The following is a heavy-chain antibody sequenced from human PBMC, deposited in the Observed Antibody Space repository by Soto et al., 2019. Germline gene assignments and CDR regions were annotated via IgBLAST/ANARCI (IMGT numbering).Heavy chain of an antibody. CDR3: ARDYYKYYDSSGYYRSPAY. Sequence: GGSLRLSCAASGFTFSDYYMSWIRQTPGKGLEWVSYISSRGTIMRYADSVKGRFTISRDNSRNTLFLQMNSLRAEDTAVYYCARDYYKYYDSSGYYRSPAYWGQGTLVTVSS. V-gene: IGHV3-11*04. CDR1: GFTFSDYY. CDR2: ISSRGTIM. D-gene: IGHD3-22*01. J-gene: IGHJ4*02.